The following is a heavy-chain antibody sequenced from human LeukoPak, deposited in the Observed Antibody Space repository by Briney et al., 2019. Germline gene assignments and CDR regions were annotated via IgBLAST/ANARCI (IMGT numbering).Heavy chain of an antibody. D-gene: IGHD3-9*01. CDR1: GGSFSSYY. CDR2: INHSGST. CDR3: ARGRGYYDTSNWFDP. Sequence: SETLSLTCAVYGGSFSSYYWSWIRQPPGKGLEWIGEINHSGSTNYNPSLKSRVTISVDTSKNQFSLKLSSVTAADTAVYYCARGRGYYDTSNWFDPWGQGTLVTVSS. V-gene: IGHV4-34*01. J-gene: IGHJ5*02.